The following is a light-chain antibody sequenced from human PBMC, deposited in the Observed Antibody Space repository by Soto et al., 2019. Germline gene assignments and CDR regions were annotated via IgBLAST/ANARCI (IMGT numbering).Light chain of an antibody. V-gene: IGKV2-28*01. CDR3: MQALQLPLT. CDR2: LGS. CDR1: QSLLHSNGNNF. J-gene: IGKJ4*01. Sequence: DIVLTQSPLSLPVIPGEPASISCRSSQSLLHSNGNNFLGWYLQKPGQSPQLLIYLGSNRASGVPDRFSGSGSGTDFTLKISRVEAEDVGVYYCMQALQLPLTFGGGTKVEIK.